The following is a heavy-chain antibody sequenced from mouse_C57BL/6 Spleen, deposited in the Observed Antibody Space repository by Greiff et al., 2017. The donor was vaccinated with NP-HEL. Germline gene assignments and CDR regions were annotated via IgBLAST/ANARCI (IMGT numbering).Heavy chain of an antibody. J-gene: IGHJ4*01. CDR2: IWRGGST. CDR3: AKNFYDGYHYAMDY. V-gene: IGHV2-5*01. D-gene: IGHD2-3*01. Sequence: VHLVESGPGLVQPSQSLSITCTVSGFSLTSYGVHWVRQSPGKGLEWLGVIWRGGSTDYNAAFMSRLSITKDNSKSQVFFKMNSLQADDTAIYYCAKNFYDGYHYAMDYWGQGTSVTVSS. CDR1: GFSLTSYG.